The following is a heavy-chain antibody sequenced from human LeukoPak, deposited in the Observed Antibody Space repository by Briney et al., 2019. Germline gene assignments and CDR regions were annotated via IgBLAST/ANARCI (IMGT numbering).Heavy chain of an antibody. CDR2: IYHSGST. CDR1: GGSISSGYY. Sequence: PSETLSLTCTVSGGSISSGYYWGWIRQPPGKGLEWIGSIYHSGSTYYNPSLKSRVTISVDTSKNQFSLKLSSVTAADTAVYYCARAPGAKGQLWFSWGQGTLVTVSS. V-gene: IGHV4-38-2*02. D-gene: IGHD5-18*01. J-gene: IGHJ5*02. CDR3: ARAPGAKGQLWFS.